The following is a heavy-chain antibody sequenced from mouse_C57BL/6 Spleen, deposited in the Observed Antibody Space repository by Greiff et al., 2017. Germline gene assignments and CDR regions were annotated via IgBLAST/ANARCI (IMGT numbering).Heavy chain of an antibody. D-gene: IGHD3-2*02. CDR3: TARQLRHGGYFDV. CDR2: IRWKSDNYPT. Sequence: EVQVVESGGGLVQPGGSMKLSCVASGFTFSNYWMNWVRQSPEKGLEWVAQIRWKSDNYPTHYAKSVKGRFTISRDDYKSSVYLQRNNLRAEDTDIYYGTARQLRHGGYFDVWGTGTTVTVSS. CDR1: GFTFSNYW. J-gene: IGHJ1*03. V-gene: IGHV6-3*01.